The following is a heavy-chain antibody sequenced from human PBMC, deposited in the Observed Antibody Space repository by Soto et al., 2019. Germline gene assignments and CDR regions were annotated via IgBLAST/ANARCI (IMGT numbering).Heavy chain of an antibody. J-gene: IGHJ4*02. CDR3: VKDFDY. Sequence: PGGSLRLSCATSGFTFSNYVMSWVRQAPGQGLEWVSVISGSSTNIYYADSVKGLFTISRDNSKNTLYLQMNSLRADDTALYYCVKDFDYWGQGTLVTVSS. CDR1: GFTFSNYV. V-gene: IGHV3-23*01. CDR2: ISGSSTNI.